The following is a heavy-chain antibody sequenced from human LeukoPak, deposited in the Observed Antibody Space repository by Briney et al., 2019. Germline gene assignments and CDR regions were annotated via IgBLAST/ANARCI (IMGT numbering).Heavy chain of an antibody. CDR3: AVRAYGVQKGGLDY. D-gene: IGHD1-1*01. CDR1: GGSISSSSYY. J-gene: IGHJ4*02. V-gene: IGHV4-39*07. CDR2: IYHSGST. Sequence: SETLSLTCTVSGGSISSSSYYWGWIRQPPGKGLEWIGSIYHSGSTYYNPSLKSRVTISVDTSKNQFSLKLSSVTAADTAVYYCAVRAYGVQKGGLDYWGQGTLVTVSS.